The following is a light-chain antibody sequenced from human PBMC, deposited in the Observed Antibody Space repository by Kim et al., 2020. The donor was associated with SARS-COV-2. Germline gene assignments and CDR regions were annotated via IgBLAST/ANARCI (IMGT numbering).Light chain of an antibody. Sequence: VSPGKTASMPCSGDKLGDNYACWCQQKPGQSPVLVIYQDSKRPSGIPERFSGSNSGNTATLTISGTQAMDEADYYCQAWDSSTGVFGTGTKVTVL. V-gene: IGLV3-1*01. CDR2: QDS. J-gene: IGLJ1*01. CDR1: KLGDNY. CDR3: QAWDSSTGV.